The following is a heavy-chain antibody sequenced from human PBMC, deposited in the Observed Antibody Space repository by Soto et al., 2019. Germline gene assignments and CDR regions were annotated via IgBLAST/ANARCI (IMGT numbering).Heavy chain of an antibody. V-gene: IGHV3-33*01. CDR2: IWYDGSNK. CDR3: AREPRGFYFDY. Sequence: QVQLVESGGGVVQPGRSLRLSCAASGFTFSSYGMHWVRQAPGKGLEWVAVIWYDGSNKYYADSVKGRFTISRDNSKNTLYLQMNSLRPEDTAVYYCAREPRGFYFDYWGQGTLVTVSS. CDR1: GFTFSSYG. J-gene: IGHJ4*02.